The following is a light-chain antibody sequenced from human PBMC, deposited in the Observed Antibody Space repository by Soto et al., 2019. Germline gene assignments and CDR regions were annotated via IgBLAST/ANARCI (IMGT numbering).Light chain of an antibody. V-gene: IGKV3-11*01. J-gene: IGKJ1*01. CDR2: DAS. CDR1: QNVSSS. Sequence: EIVLTQSPATLSLSPGERGTLSYRASQNVSSSLAWYQQKPGQAPRLLIYDASNRATGIPARFSGSGSGTDFILTISSLEPEDFAVYYCQQRSSWPRTFGQGTKVEIK. CDR3: QQRSSWPRT.